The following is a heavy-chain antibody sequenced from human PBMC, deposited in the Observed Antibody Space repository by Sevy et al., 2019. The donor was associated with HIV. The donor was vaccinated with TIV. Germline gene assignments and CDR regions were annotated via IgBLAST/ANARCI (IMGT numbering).Heavy chain of an antibody. CDR3: AKEVGTSGRCGYFNY. CDR2: ISYDESK. CDR1: EITFSTAI. D-gene: IGHD6-19*01. J-gene: IGHJ4*01. V-gene: IGHV3-30*04. Sequence: GGSLRLSCAASEITFSTAIIHWVRQAPGKGLEWVAAISYDESKYYADSVKGRLTISRDSSKNTVYLEMSSLRTEDTAVYYCAKEVGTSGRCGYFNYWGHGTLVTVSS.